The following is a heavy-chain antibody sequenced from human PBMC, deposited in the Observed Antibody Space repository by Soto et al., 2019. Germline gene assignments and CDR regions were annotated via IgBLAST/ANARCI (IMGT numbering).Heavy chain of an antibody. D-gene: IGHD3-3*01. CDR1: VFTLSDHY. V-gene: IGHV3-72*01. Sequence: GGSLRLSCSGSVFTLSDHYIDWVRQAPGKGLEWVGRSRDKPQGYSTTYAASVKGRFTTSRDESKNSAFLQMNSLKTDDTAVYFCAIEHYHSWSVFPPTIWFPPWGQGTLVTRSA. CDR3: AIEHYHSWSVFPPTIWFPP. CDR2: SRDKPQGYST. J-gene: IGHJ5*02.